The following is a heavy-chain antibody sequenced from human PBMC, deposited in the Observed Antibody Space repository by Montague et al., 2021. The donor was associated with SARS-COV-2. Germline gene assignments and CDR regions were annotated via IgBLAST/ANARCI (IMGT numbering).Heavy chain of an antibody. CDR3: ASGIYPSGSYYNRYYYGLNI. V-gene: IGHV4-34*01. Sequence: SETLSLTCAVHGGSLSGYYWSWIRQPPEKGLEWIGEINHSANTKXNPSLKSPVTISIDTSKNQFSLKMTPVTAADTATYYCASGIYPSGSYYNRYYYGLNIWGPGTTVIVSS. CDR2: INHSANT. J-gene: IGHJ6*02. D-gene: IGHD3-10*01. CDR1: GGSLSGYY.